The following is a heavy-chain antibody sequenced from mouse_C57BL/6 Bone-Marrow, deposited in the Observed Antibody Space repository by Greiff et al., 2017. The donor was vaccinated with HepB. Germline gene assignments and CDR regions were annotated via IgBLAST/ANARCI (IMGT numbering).Heavy chain of an antibody. CDR1: GFNIKDYY. J-gene: IGHJ2*01. D-gene: IGHD1-1*01. Sequence: EVKLQESGAELVKPGASVKLSCTASGFNIKDYYMHWVKQRTEQGLEWIGRIDPEDGDTKYAPKFQGKATITADTSSNTAYLQLSSLTSEDAAVYYCGRFPYYCGFYFDYWGQGTTLTVSS. CDR3: GRFPYYCGFYFDY. V-gene: IGHV14-2*01. CDR2: IDPEDGDT.